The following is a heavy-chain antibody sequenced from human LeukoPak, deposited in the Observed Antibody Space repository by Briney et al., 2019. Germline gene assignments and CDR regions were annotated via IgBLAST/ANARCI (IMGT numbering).Heavy chain of an antibody. V-gene: IGHV3-7*01. Sequence: PGGSLRLSCAASGFSFSSYWMRWVRQAPGKGLECVANIKEDGSDKYYVDSMKGRFTISRDNARNSLYLEMNSLRAEDTAVYYCVRGAKYSSVWGQGTLVTVSS. CDR2: IKEDGSDK. D-gene: IGHD6-19*01. CDR3: VRGAKYSSV. J-gene: IGHJ4*02. CDR1: GFSFSSYW.